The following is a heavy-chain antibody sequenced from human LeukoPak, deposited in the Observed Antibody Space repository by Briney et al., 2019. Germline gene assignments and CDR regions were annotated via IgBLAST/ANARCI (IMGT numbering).Heavy chain of an antibody. CDR1: GGSIRSYY. Sequence: SETRSLTCTVSGGSIRSYYWSWIRQPPGKGLEWIGYIYYSGSTNYNPSLKSRVTISVDTSKNQFSLKLSSVTAADTAVYYFEKKTGYDILTGWISGFDYWGQGTLVTVSS. D-gene: IGHD3-9*01. CDR2: IYYSGST. V-gene: IGHV4-59*01. CDR3: EKKTGYDILTGWISGFDY. J-gene: IGHJ4*02.